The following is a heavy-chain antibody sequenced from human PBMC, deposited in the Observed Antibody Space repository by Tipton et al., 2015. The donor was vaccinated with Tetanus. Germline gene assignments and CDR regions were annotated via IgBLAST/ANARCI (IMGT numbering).Heavy chain of an antibody. D-gene: IGHD6-19*01. J-gene: IGHJ6*02. CDR3: ARSIAVSGYYYYGMDV. Sequence: SLRLSCAVSGFTFSNYKMNWVRQAPGRGLEWVSSISSTSRYIYYADSVKGRFTISRDNAGNSLFLQMNSLRVEDTAVYYCARSIAVSGYYYYGMDVWGQGTTVTVSS. CDR2: ISSTSRYI. CDR1: GFTFSNYK. V-gene: IGHV3-21*01.